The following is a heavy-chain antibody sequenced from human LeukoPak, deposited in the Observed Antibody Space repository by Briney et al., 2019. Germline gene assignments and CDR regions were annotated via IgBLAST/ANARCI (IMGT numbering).Heavy chain of an antibody. J-gene: IGHJ4*02. D-gene: IGHD3-10*01. CDR1: GGSISSYY. CDR3: ARLQNTMVRGVIIPLYFDY. Sequence: SETLSLTCTVSGGSISSYYWSWIRQPPGKGLEWIGYIYYSGSTNYNPSLKSRVTISVDTSKNQFSLKLSSVTAADTAVYYCARLQNTMVRGVIIPLYFDYWGQGTLVTVSS. CDR2: IYYSGST. V-gene: IGHV4-59*08.